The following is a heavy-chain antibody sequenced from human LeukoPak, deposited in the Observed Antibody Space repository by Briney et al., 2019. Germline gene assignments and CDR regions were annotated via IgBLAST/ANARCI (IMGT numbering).Heavy chain of an antibody. CDR1: GGSISSSSYS. V-gene: IGHV4-39*01. CDR2: IYYSGST. J-gene: IGHJ5*02. D-gene: IGHD2-2*01. Sequence: SETLSLTCTVSGGSISSSSYSWGWIRQPPGKGLEWIGSIYYSGSTYYNPSLKSRVTISVDTSKNQFSLKLSSVTAADTAVYYCARPVPAAIGQVRWFDPWGQGTLVTVSS. CDR3: ARPVPAAIGQVRWFDP.